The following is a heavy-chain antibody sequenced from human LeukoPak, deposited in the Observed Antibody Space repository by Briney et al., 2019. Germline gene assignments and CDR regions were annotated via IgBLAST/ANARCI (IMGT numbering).Heavy chain of an antibody. CDR3: ARGSSSSPRDAFDI. D-gene: IGHD6-6*01. Sequence: GASVKVSCKASGYTFTSYDINWVRQAPGQGLEWMGWINPNSGGTNYAQKFQGRVTMTRDTSISTAYMELSRLRSDDTAVYYCARGSSSSPRDAFDIWGQGTMVTVSS. J-gene: IGHJ3*02. CDR1: GYTFTSYD. V-gene: IGHV1-2*02. CDR2: INPNSGGT.